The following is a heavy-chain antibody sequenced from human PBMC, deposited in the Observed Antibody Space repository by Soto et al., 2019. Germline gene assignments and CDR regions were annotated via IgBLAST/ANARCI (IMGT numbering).Heavy chain of an antibody. CDR1: GFTFRNYV. J-gene: IGHJ6*02. CDR3: AQGIAASGYYYYGMDV. V-gene: IGHV3-23*01. D-gene: IGHD6-13*01. CDR2: ISGGGGNT. Sequence: PGGSLRLSCAASGFTFRNYVMTWVRQAPGKGLEWVSGISGGGGNTFYADSVKGRFTISRDNSKDTLYLQMNSLRAEDTAVYYCAQGIAASGYYYYGMDVWGQGTTVTVSS.